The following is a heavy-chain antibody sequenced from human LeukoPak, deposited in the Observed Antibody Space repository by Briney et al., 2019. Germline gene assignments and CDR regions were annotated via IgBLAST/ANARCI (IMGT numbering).Heavy chain of an antibody. CDR2: IKSKTDGGTT. J-gene: IGHJ4*02. D-gene: IGHD3-22*01. CDR1: GFTFSSYG. Sequence: PGESLRLSCAASGFTFSSYGMHWVRQAPGKGLEWVGRIKSKTDGGTTDYAAPVKGRFTISRDDSKNTLYLQMNSLKTEDTAVYYCSTTYYYDSSEGYWGQGTLVTVSS. V-gene: IGHV3-15*07. CDR3: STTYYYDSSEGY.